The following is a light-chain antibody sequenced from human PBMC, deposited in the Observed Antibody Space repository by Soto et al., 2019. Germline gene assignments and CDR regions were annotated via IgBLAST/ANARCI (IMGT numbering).Light chain of an antibody. Sequence: QAVVTQPPSASGTPGQRVTISCSGSSSNIGSNSVNWYQQLPGPTPKLLIYSNNQRPSGVPDRFSGSKSGTSASLAISGLQSEDEADYYCAAWDVSLNGPVFGGGTKLTVL. CDR1: SSNIGSNS. CDR3: AAWDVSLNGPV. V-gene: IGLV1-44*01. J-gene: IGLJ3*02. CDR2: SNN.